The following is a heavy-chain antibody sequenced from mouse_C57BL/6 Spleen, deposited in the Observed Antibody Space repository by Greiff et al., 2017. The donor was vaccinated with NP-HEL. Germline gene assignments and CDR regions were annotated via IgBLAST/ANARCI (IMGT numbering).Heavy chain of an antibody. Sequence: EVKLMESGPGLVKPSQSLSLTCSVTGYSITSGYYWNWIRQFPGNKLEWMGYISYDGSNNYNPSLKNRISITRDTSKNQFFLKLNSVTTEDTATYYCASYYGYHYWYFDVWGTGTTVTVSS. CDR3: ASYYGYHYWYFDV. V-gene: IGHV3-6*01. CDR2: ISYDGSN. J-gene: IGHJ1*03. D-gene: IGHD2-2*01. CDR1: GYSITSGYY.